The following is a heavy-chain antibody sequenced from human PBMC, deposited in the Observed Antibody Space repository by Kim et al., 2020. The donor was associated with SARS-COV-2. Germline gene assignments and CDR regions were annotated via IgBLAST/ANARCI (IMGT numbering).Heavy chain of an antibody. D-gene: IGHD1-1*01. J-gene: IGHJ5*02. V-gene: IGHV1-3*01. Sequence: ASVKVSCKASGYTFTSNTMHWVRQAPGQGLEWMGWISVANGNRNYLQKLQDRLIITRDTSATTAYMELRSLTTEDTAVYYCARDGTTRNGGYASDSWGKG. CDR3: ARDGTTRNGGYASDS. CDR2: ISVANGNR. CDR1: GYTFTSNT.